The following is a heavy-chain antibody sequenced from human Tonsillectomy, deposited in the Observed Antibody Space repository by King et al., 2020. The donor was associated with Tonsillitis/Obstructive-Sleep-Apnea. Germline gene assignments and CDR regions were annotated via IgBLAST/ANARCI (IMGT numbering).Heavy chain of an antibody. J-gene: IGHJ6*03. CDR1: GGSISSYY. Sequence: QLQESGPGLVKPSETLSLTCTVSGGSISSYYWSWIRQPPGKGLEWIGYIYYSGSTNYNPSLKSRVTISVDTSKNQFSLKLSSVTAADTAVYYCASSGAYTVDYYYYMDVWGKGTTVTVSS. V-gene: IGHV4-59*01. D-gene: IGHD3-10*01. CDR2: IYYSGST. CDR3: ASSGAYTVDYYYYMDV.